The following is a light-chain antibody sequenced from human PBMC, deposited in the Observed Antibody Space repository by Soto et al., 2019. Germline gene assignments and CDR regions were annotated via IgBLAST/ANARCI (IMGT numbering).Light chain of an antibody. J-gene: IGLJ2*01. CDR2: DND. V-gene: IGLV1-51*01. Sequence: QSVLTQPPSVSAAPGQQVTISCSGSSSNIGNNYVSWYQQLPATAPKLLIYDNDKRPSGIRDRFSGSKSGTSAALGITGLQTGDEADYYCGTWDSSLSAVVFGGGTKLTVL. CDR3: GTWDSSLSAVV. CDR1: SSNIGNNY.